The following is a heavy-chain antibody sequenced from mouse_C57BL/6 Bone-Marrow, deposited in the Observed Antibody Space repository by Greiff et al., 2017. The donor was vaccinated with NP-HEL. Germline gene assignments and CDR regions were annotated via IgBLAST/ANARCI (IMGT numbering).Heavy chain of an antibody. Sequence: QVQLQQSDAELVKPGASVKTSCKVSGYTFTDHTIHWMKQRPEQGLEWIGYIYPRDGSTKYNEKFKGKATLTADKSSSTAYMQLNSLTSEDSAVYFCARSGVSGYGYAWFAYWGQGTLVTVSA. V-gene: IGHV1-78*01. D-gene: IGHD2-2*01. CDR1: GYTFTDHT. J-gene: IGHJ3*01. CDR3: ARSGVSGYGYAWFAY. CDR2: IYPRDGST.